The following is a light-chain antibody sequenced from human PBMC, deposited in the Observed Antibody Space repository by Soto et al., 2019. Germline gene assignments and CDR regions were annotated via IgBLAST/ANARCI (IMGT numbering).Light chain of an antibody. V-gene: IGKV3-15*01. CDR3: QQYTNWPRT. J-gene: IGKJ1*01. CDR1: QSVSSN. CDR2: GAS. Sequence: EIVMTQSPATLSVSPGERATLSCRASQSVSSNLAWYQQKPGQAPRLLIYGASTRATGIPARFSGSGSGTDVTLTISRQQSEDFAVYYCQQYTNWPRTFGQGTKVEIK.